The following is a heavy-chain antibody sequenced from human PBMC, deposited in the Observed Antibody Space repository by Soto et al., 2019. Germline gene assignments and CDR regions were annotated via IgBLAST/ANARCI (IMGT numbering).Heavy chain of an antibody. Sequence: PGESLKISCKGSGYSFTSYWISWVRQMPGKGLEWMGRIGPSDSYTNYSPSFQGHVTISADKSISTAYLQWSSLKASDTAMYYCARHESAIVVVVAATSWFDPWGQGTLVTVSS. V-gene: IGHV5-10-1*01. CDR1: GYSFTSYW. J-gene: IGHJ5*02. CDR2: IGPSDSYT. CDR3: ARHESAIVVVVAATSWFDP. D-gene: IGHD2-15*01.